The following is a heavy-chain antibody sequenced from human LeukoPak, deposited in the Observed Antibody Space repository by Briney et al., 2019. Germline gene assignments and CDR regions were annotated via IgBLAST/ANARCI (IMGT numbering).Heavy chain of an antibody. J-gene: IGHJ6*03. Sequence: GGSLRLSCAASGFTFSSYWMHWVRQAPGKGLVWVSRINSDGSSTSYADSVKGRFTIPRDNSKNTLYLQMNSLRADDTAIYYCAKDRRDGPGAYYTDVWGKGTSVTVS. V-gene: IGHV3-74*01. CDR2: INSDGSST. D-gene: IGHD3-10*01. CDR1: GFTFSSYW. CDR3: AKDRRDGPGAYYTDV.